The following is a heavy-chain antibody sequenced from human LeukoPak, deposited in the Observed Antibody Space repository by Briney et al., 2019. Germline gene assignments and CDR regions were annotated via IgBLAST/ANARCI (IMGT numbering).Heavy chain of an antibody. Sequence: SQTLSLTCTVSGGSISSGSYYWSWIRQPAGKGLEWIGSIYYSGSTYYNPSLKSRVTISVDTSKNQFSLKLSSVTAADTAVYYCARSSGSYFVFDYWGQGTLVTVSS. CDR2: IYYSGST. V-gene: IGHV4-30-2*03. CDR3: ARSSGSYFVFDY. J-gene: IGHJ4*02. CDR1: GGSISSGSYY. D-gene: IGHD1-26*01.